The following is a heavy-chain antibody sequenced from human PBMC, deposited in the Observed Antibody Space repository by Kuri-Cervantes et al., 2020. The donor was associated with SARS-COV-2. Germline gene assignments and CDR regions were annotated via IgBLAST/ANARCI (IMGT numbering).Heavy chain of an antibody. V-gene: IGHV3-7*01. D-gene: IGHD6-19*01. CDR3: AKSVPVWLQLPYNWFDP. Sequence: GESLKISCAASGFTFSSYWMSWVRQAPGRGLEWVANIKQDGSEKYYADSVKGRFTISRDNSKNTLYLQMNSLRAEDTAVYYCAKSVPVWLQLPYNWFDPWGQGTLVTVSS. CDR1: GFTFSSYW. CDR2: IKQDGSEK. J-gene: IGHJ5*02.